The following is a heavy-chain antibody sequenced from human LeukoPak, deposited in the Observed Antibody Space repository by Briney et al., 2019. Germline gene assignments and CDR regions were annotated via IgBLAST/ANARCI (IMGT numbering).Heavy chain of an antibody. CDR2: IRYDGSNE. J-gene: IGHJ4*02. Sequence: GGSLRLSCAASGFTFSSYGMHWVRQAPGKGLEWVAFIRYDGSNEYYADSVKGRFTISRDNSKNTLYLQMNSLRAEDTAVYYCARGGALWFGELYFDYWGQGTLVTVSS. CDR1: GFTFSSYG. CDR3: ARGGALWFGELYFDY. D-gene: IGHD3-10*01. V-gene: IGHV3-30*02.